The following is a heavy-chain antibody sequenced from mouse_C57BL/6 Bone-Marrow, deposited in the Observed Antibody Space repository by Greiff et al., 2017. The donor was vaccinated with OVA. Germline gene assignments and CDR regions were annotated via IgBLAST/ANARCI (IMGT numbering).Heavy chain of an antibody. CDR2: IWTGGGT. Sequence: QVQLKQSGPGLVAPSQSLSITCTVSGFSLTSYAISWVRQPPGKGLERLGVIWTGGGTNYNSALKSRLSISKDNSKSQVFLKMNSLQTDDTARYYCARKEYDGYPWFAYWGQGTLVTVSA. CDR1: GFSLTSYA. D-gene: IGHD2-3*01. J-gene: IGHJ3*01. CDR3: ARKEYDGYPWFAY. V-gene: IGHV2-9-1*01.